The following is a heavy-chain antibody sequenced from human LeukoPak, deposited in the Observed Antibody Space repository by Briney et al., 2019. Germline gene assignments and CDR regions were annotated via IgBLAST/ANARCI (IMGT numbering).Heavy chain of an antibody. V-gene: IGHV3-48*02. CDR1: RFTSSSYT. CDR3: ASRRGFDD. J-gene: IGHJ4*02. Sequence: GGSLRLSCAASRFTSSSYTMNWIRQAPGKGLEWVSSISPSSSMMHYADSVRGRFTISRDNAKNSLYLQMNSLRDEDTAVYYCASRRGFDDWGQGTLVTVSS. D-gene: IGHD3-10*01. CDR2: ISPSSSMM.